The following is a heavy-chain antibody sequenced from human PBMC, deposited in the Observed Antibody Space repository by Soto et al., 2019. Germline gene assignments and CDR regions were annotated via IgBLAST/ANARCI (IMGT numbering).Heavy chain of an antibody. CDR2: IYYSGST. CDR3: ARQPQWLTSRSYYYYGMDV. V-gene: IGHV4-39*01. CDR1: GASISSSSYY. D-gene: IGHD6-19*01. Sequence: SETLSLTCTVSGASISSSSYYWGWIRQPPGKGLEWIGSIYYSGSTYYNPSLKSRVTISVDTSKNQFSLKLSSVTAADTAVYYCARQPQWLTSRSYYYYGMDVWGQGTTVTVS. J-gene: IGHJ6*02.